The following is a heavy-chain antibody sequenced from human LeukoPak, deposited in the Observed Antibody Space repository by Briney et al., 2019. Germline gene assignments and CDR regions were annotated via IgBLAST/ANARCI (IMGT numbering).Heavy chain of an antibody. CDR2: IYPGDSDT. D-gene: IGHD1-26*01. CDR1: GYSFTTYW. CDR3: AKTGIVGATMNYFDY. V-gene: IGHV5-51*01. Sequence: GESLKISCKGSGYSFTTYWIGWVRQTPGKGLEWMGIIYPGDSDTRYSPSFQGQVTISADKSINTAFLQWSSLKASDTAIYYCAKTGIVGATMNYFDYWGQGTLVTVSS. J-gene: IGHJ4*02.